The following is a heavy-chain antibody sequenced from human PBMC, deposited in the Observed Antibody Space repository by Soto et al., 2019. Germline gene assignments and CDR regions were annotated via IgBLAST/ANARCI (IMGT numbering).Heavy chain of an antibody. Sequence: SETLSLTCTVSGGSISSSSYYWGWIRQPPGKGLEWIGSIYYSGSTYYNPSLKSRVTISVDTSKNQFSLKLSSVTAADTAVYYCARQGPLTTVTTFNYWGQGTLVTVSS. J-gene: IGHJ4*02. V-gene: IGHV4-39*01. CDR2: IYYSGST. CDR3: ARQGPLTTVTTFNY. CDR1: GGSISSSSYY. D-gene: IGHD4-17*01.